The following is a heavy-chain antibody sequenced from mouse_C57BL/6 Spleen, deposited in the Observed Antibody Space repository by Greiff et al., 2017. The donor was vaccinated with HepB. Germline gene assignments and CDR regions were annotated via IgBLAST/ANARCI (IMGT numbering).Heavy chain of an antibody. Sequence: VQLQQSGPELVKPGASVKISCKASGYSFTGYYMNWVKQSPEKSLEWIGEINPSTGGTTYNQKFKAKATLTVDKSSSTAYMQLKSLTSEDSAVYYCARSGGTGLDYWGQGTTLTVSS. V-gene: IGHV1-42*01. CDR1: GYSFTGYY. J-gene: IGHJ2*01. CDR2: INPSTGGT. D-gene: IGHD4-1*01. CDR3: ARSGGTGLDY.